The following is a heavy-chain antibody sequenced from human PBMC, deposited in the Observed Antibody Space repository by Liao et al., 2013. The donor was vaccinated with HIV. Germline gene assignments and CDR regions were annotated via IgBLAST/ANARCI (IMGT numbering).Heavy chain of an antibody. CDR3: ARERPWRLYSSSSVDY. CDR2: IFPSGST. D-gene: IGHD6-6*01. Sequence: QVQLQESGPGLVKPSQTLSLTCTVSGGSISSGNYYWSWIRQPAGKGLEWIGRIFPSGSTNYNPSLMGRVTISLDTSKNQFSLNLNSVTAAETAVYYCARERPWRLYSSSSVDYWGQGTLVTVSS. J-gene: IGHJ4*02. CDR1: GGSISSGNYY. V-gene: IGHV4-61*02.